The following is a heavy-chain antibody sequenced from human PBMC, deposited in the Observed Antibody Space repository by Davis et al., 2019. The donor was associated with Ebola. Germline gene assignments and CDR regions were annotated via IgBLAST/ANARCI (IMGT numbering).Heavy chain of an antibody. D-gene: IGHD2-21*01. J-gene: IGHJ6*04. CDR1: GVTFSDYS. V-gene: IGHV3-48*02. Sequence: GESLKISCAASGVTFSDYSMNWVRQAPRKGLEWVSYISSGGITTYYPDSVRGRFTSSRDNAKNSLYLQMNSLRDEDTAVYYCARVNLWSRGWAMDVWGKGTTVTVSS. CDR3: ARVNLWSRGWAMDV. CDR2: ISSGGITT.